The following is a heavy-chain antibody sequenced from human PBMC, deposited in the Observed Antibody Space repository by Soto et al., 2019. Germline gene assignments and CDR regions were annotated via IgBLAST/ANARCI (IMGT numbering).Heavy chain of an antibody. CDR3: ARNVYDILTGSVLNFDY. CDR2: IYSGGST. V-gene: IGHV3-53*04. J-gene: IGHJ4*02. Sequence: GGSLRLSCAASGFTVSSNYMSWVRQAPGKGLEWVSVIYSGGSTYYADSVKGRFTISRHNSKNTLYLQMNSLRAEDTAVYYCARNVYDILTGSVLNFDYWGQGTLVTVSS. D-gene: IGHD3-9*01. CDR1: GFTVSSNY.